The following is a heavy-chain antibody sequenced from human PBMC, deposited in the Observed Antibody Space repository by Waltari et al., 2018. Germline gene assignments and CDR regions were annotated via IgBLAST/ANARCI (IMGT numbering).Heavy chain of an antibody. D-gene: IGHD2-15*01. CDR2: IYPSGDT. CDR1: GDSISRSSYY. J-gene: IGHJ3*02. Sequence: QLQLQESGPGLVKSSETLSLTCAVSGDSISRSSYYWVWLRQPPGKEIEWLGTIYPSGDTDYHGSRDSRGRRSMDRSTNHLSMALRSVTAADTAVYYCARRGDWLPLDAFDIWGQGTVVTVSS. V-gene: IGHV4-39*02. CDR3: ARRGDWLPLDAFDI.